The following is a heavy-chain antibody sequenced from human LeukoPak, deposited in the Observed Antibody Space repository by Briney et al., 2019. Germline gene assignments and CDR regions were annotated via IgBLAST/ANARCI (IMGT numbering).Heavy chain of an antibody. D-gene: IGHD5-24*01. Sequence: GGSLRLSCAASGFTFSSYAMSWVRQAPGKGLEWVSAISGSGGSTYYADSVKGRFTISRDNSKNTLYLQMNSLRAEDTAVYYCARDRDGYNYMRMGYWGQGTLVTVSS. CDR1: GFTFSSYA. CDR2: ISGSGGST. CDR3: ARDRDGYNYMRMGY. V-gene: IGHV3-23*01. J-gene: IGHJ4*02.